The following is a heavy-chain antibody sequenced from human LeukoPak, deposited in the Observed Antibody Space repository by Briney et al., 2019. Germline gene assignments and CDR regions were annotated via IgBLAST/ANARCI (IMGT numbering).Heavy chain of an antibody. J-gene: IGHJ5*02. V-gene: IGHV1-69*05. CDR2: IIPMFGSV. D-gene: IGHD3-10*01. CDR3: ARGQYYGSETYWHTKWFDP. CDR1: GGTFSNYV. Sequence: SVKVSCKASGGTFSNYVISWVRQAPGQGLEWMGGIIPMFGSVTYSEKFQGRVTITTDESTSTGYMEMSRLTSEDTAVYYCARGQYYGSETYWHTKWFDPWGQGTPVTVSS.